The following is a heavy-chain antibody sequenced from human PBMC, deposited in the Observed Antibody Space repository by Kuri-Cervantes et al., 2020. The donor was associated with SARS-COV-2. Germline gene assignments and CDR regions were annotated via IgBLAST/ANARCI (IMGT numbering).Heavy chain of an antibody. D-gene: IGHD2-15*01. Sequence: SVKVSFKASGGTFSSYAISWVRQAPGQGLEWMGGIIPIFGTANYAQKFQGRVTITADKSTSTAYMELSSLRSEDTAVHYCARKIGGGYCSGGSCWGMDVWGQGTTVTVSS. V-gene: IGHV1-69*06. J-gene: IGHJ6*02. CDR3: ARKIGGGYCSGGSCWGMDV. CDR1: GGTFSSYA. CDR2: IIPIFGTA.